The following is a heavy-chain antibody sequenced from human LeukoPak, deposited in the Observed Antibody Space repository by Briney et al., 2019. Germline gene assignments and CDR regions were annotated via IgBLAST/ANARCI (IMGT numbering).Heavy chain of an antibody. CDR3: ARGGTSYSFDI. CDR2: IKEDGSEN. J-gene: IGHJ3*02. V-gene: IGHV3-7*04. Sequence: GGSLRLSCAAYRFTFRNYWMSWVRQAPGKGLEWVANIKEDGSENYYAGSVKGRFTISRDNAKNSLFLQVKSLRAEDTAVYYCARGGTSYSFDIWGQGTMVTVSS. D-gene: IGHD2-2*01. CDR1: RFTFRNYW.